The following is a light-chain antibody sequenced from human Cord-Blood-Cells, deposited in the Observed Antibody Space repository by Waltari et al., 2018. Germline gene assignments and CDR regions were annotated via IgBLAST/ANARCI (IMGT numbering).Light chain of an antibody. Sequence: QSALTQPASVSGSPGQSTTISCTGTSSDVGGYNYVSWYQQHPGKAPKLMIYDVSKRPSGVSNRFSGSKSGNTASLTISGLQAEDEADYYCSSYTSSSLWVFGGGTKLTVL. V-gene: IGLV2-14*01. CDR3: SSYTSSSLWV. CDR1: SSDVGGYNY. J-gene: IGLJ3*02. CDR2: DVS.